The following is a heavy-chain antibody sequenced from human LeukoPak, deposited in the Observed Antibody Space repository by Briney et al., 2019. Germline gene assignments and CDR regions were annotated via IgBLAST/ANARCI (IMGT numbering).Heavy chain of an antibody. D-gene: IGHD3-22*01. CDR1: GFHLSNYG. CDR3: ARGSYYSDNSDPLV. Sequence: PGRSLRLFCAASGFHLSNYGMHWVRQAPGKGLEWVAGIWYDGSNEYYPDSVKGRFTISRDNSKNTLYLQMNSLRAEDTAVYYCARGSYYSDNSDPLVWGQGTTVTVS. CDR2: IWYDGSNE. J-gene: IGHJ6*02. V-gene: IGHV3-33*01.